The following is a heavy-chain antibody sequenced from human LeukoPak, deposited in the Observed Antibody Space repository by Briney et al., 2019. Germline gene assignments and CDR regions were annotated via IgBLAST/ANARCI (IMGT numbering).Heavy chain of an antibody. J-gene: IGHJ4*02. CDR3: AKARGVVPADFDY. D-gene: IGHD2-2*01. V-gene: IGHV3-66*01. CDR1: GFTVSSNY. Sequence: GGSLRLSCAASGFTVSSNYMSWVRQAPGKGLEWVSVIYSGGSTYYADSVKGRFTISRDNSKNTLYLQMNSLRAEDTAVYYCAKARGVVPADFDYWGQGTLVTVSS. CDR2: IYSGGST.